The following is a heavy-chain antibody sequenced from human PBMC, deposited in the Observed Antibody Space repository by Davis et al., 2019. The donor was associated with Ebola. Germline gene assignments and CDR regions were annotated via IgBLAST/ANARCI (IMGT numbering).Heavy chain of an antibody. D-gene: IGHD6-19*01. CDR1: GYSFSTYW. J-gene: IGHJ3*01. CDR3: ALLPYRSSWNDGFDF. CDR2: IYPADSDI. Sequence: GESLKISCKASGYSFSTYWIGWVRQMTGRGLQWMGIIYPADSDIIYSPSFQGQITISADRSISTAYLQWSSLKASDTAIYYCALLPYRSSWNDGFDFWGQGTMVTVSS. V-gene: IGHV5-51*01.